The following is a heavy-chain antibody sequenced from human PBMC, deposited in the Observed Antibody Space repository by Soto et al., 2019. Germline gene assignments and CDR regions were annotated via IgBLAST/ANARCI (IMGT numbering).Heavy chain of an antibody. CDR2: ISGSGGST. V-gene: IGHV3-23*01. Sequence: GGSLRLSCAASGFTFSSYAMSWVRQAPGKGLEWVSAISGSGGSTYYADSVKGRFTISRDNSKNTLYLQMNSLRAEDTAVYYCAKDGSSSSQAWGRFDPWGQGTLVTVSS. D-gene: IGHD6-6*01. CDR1: GFTFSSYA. CDR3: AKDGSSSSQAWGRFDP. J-gene: IGHJ5*02.